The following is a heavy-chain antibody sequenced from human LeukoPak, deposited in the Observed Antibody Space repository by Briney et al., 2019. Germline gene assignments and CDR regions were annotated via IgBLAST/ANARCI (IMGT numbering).Heavy chain of an antibody. Sequence: GGSLRLSCAASGFTFSSYWMHWVRQAPGKGLVWVSRINSDGSSTSYADSVKGRFTISRDNAKNTLYLQMNSLRAEDTAVYYCARDGPMIAVAAADAFDIWGQGTMVTVSS. D-gene: IGHD6-19*01. CDR3: ARDGPMIAVAAADAFDI. CDR2: INSDGSST. CDR1: GFTFSSYW. V-gene: IGHV3-74*01. J-gene: IGHJ3*02.